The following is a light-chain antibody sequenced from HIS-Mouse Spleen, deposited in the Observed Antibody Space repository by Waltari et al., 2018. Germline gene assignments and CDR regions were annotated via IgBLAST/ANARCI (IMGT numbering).Light chain of an antibody. CDR1: SGHSSYA. V-gene: IGLV4-69*01. CDR2: LNSDGSH. CDR3: QTWGTGPYV. Sequence: QLVLTQSPSASASLGASVKLTCTLSSGHSSYAIAWHQQQPEKGPRYLMKLNSDGSHSKVDGVPDRFSGSSSGAERYLTISSLQSEDEADYYCQTWGTGPYVFGTGTKVTVL. J-gene: IGLJ1*01.